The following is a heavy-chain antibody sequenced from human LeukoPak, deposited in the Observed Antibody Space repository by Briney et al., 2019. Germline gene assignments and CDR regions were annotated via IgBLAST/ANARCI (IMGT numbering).Heavy chain of an antibody. Sequence: SETLSLTCTVSGGSISSSSYYWGWIRQPPGKGLEWIGNMYYSGSTYYNPSLKSRVTISVDTSKNQFSLKLSSVTAADTAVYYCARGPGRYYYGSGSHLDYWGQGTLVTVSS. J-gene: IGHJ4*02. CDR3: ARGPGRYYYGSGSHLDY. CDR2: MYYSGST. CDR1: GGSISSSSYY. D-gene: IGHD3-10*01. V-gene: IGHV4-39*07.